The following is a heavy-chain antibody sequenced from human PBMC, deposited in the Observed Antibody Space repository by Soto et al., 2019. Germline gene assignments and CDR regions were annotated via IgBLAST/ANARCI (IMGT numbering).Heavy chain of an antibody. CDR1: GFTFRSYW. CDR3: AKGGSPYWAFDI. CDR2: IKQDGSEK. J-gene: IGHJ3*02. D-gene: IGHD2-21*01. Sequence: GGSLRLSCAASGFTFRSYWMSWFRQAPGKGLEWVANIKQDGSEKYYVDSVKGRFTISRDNSKNTLYLQMNSLRAEDTAVYYCAKGGSPYWAFDIWGQGTMVTVSS. V-gene: IGHV3-7*03.